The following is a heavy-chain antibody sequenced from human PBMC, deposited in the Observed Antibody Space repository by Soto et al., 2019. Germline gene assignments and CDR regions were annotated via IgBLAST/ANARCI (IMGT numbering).Heavy chain of an antibody. Sequence: PSETLSLTCTVSGGSISNYYWSWIRQPPGKGLEWIASFFIGGNTYYNPSLKSRVTISVDTSKNQFSLKLSSVTAADTAVYYCARLTIAPDPSLSEFDSLGQGTLLTVSS. CDR2: FFIGGNT. D-gene: IGHD3-9*01. J-gene: IGHJ5*01. CDR3: ARLTIAPDPSLSEFDS. V-gene: IGHV4-4*08. CDR1: GGSISNYY.